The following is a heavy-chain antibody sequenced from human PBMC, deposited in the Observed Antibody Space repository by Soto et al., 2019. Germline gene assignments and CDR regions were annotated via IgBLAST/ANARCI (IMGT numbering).Heavy chain of an antibody. J-gene: IGHJ5*02. Sequence: SETLSLTCTVSGGSISSSSYYWGWIRQPPGKGLEWIGSIYYSGSTYYNPSLKSRVTISVDTSKNQFSLKLSSVTAADTAVYYCAGHKRSIVIMVYAIAWFDPWGQGTLVTVSS. CDR1: GGSISSSSYY. CDR2: IYYSGST. CDR3: AGHKRSIVIMVYAIAWFDP. D-gene: IGHD2-8*01. V-gene: IGHV4-39*01.